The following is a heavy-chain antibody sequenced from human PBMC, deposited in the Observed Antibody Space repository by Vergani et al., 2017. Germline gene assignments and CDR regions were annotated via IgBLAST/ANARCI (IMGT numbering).Heavy chain of an antibody. CDR3: AKDRGYSYGYHYFDY. D-gene: IGHD5-18*01. J-gene: IGHJ4*02. Sequence: QVQLVESGGSVVQPGGSLRLSCAASGFTFSSYGMHWVRQAPGKGLEWVAFIRYDGSNKYYADSVKGRFTISRDNSKNTLYLQMNSLRAEDTAVYYCAKDRGYSYGYHYFDYWGQGTLVTVSS. CDR1: GFTFSSYG. CDR2: IRYDGSNK. V-gene: IGHV3-30*02.